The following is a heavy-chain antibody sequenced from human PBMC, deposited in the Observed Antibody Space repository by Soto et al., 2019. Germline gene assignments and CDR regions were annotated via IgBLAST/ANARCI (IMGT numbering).Heavy chain of an antibody. Sequence: PGASLRLSCAASGCTFRSYAMSCVRQAPGKGLEWVSAISGSGGSTYYADSVKGRFTISRDNSKNTLYLQMNSLRAEDTAVYYCAGTYWNYDFWSGYYIYWGQGTLVTVSS. J-gene: IGHJ4*02. CDR2: ISGSGGST. CDR3: AGTYWNYDFWSGYYIY. CDR1: GCTFRSYA. V-gene: IGHV3-23*01. D-gene: IGHD3-3*01.